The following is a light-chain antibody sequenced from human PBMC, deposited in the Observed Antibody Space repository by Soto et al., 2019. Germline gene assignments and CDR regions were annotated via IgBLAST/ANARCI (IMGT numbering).Light chain of an antibody. J-gene: IGLJ2*01. V-gene: IGLV2-14*01. CDR2: EVS. CDR1: SSDVGGHNY. CDR3: SSYTSRGV. Sequence: QSALTQPASVSGSPGQSITISCTGTSSDVGGHNYVSWYQHHPGKAPKLMIYEVSNRPSGVSNRFSGSKSGYTASLTISGLQAEDEAYYYCSSYTSRGVFGGGTKVTVL.